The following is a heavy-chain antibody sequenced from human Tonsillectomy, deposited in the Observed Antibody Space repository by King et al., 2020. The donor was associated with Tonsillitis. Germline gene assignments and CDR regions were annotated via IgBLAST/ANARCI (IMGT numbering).Heavy chain of an antibody. CDR2: ISYDGSNK. D-gene: IGHD1-26*01. Sequence: QLVQSGGGVVQPGRSLRLSCAASGFTFSSYAMHWVRQAPGKGLEWVAVISYDGSNKYYADSVKGRFTISRHNSKNTLYLQMNSLRAEDTAVYYCARDRGSYYFDYWGQGTLVTVSS. J-gene: IGHJ4*02. CDR1: GFTFSSYA. CDR3: ARDRGSYYFDY. V-gene: IGHV3-30-3*01.